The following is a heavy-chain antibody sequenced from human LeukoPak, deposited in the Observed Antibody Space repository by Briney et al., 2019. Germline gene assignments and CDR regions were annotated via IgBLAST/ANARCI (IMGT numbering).Heavy chain of an antibody. CDR1: GGSISSGSYY. CDR2: IYTSGST. D-gene: IGHD3-22*01. J-gene: IGHJ4*02. V-gene: IGHV4-61*02. Sequence: SEALSLTCTVSGGSISSGSYYWSWIRQPAGKGLEWIGRIYTSGSTNYNPSLKSRVTISVDTSKNQFSLKLSSVTAADTAVYYCARARGDSSGYYWSSYFDYWGQGTLVTVSS. CDR3: ARARGDSSGYYWSSYFDY.